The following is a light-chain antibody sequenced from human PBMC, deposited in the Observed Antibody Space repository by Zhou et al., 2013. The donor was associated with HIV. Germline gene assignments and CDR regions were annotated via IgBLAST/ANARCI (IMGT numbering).Light chain of an antibody. J-gene: IGLJ2*01. V-gene: IGLV1-44*01. CDR3: SSWDDSLNGVI. Sequence: QSMLTQSPSASGTPGQRVTMSCSGSSSNIGNNTVNWYQQLPGTAPKLLIYRNNQRPSGVPDRFSGSKSGTSASLAISGLQSEDEADYYCSSWDDSLNGVIFGGGTKLTVL. CDR1: SSNIGNNT. CDR2: RNN.